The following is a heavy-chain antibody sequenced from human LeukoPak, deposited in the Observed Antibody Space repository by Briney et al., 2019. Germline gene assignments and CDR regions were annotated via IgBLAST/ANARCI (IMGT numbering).Heavy chain of an antibody. CDR1: GYTFTGYY. J-gene: IGHJ4*02. Sequence: EASVKVSCKASGYTFTGYYMHWVRQAPGQGLEWMGWINPNSGGTNYAQKFQGRVTMTRDTSISTAYMELSRLRSDDTAVYYCARGSQYIFAACLFDYWGQGTLVTVSS. CDR2: INPNSGGT. D-gene: IGHD3-9*01. CDR3: ARGSQYIFAACLFDY. V-gene: IGHV1-2*02.